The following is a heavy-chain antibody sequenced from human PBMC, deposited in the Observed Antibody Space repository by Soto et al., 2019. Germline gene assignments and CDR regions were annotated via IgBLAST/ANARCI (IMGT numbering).Heavy chain of an antibody. J-gene: IGHJ4*02. D-gene: IGHD4-17*01. CDR3: AREVGYGDYGYYFDY. CDR2: IWYDGSNK. V-gene: IGHV3-33*01. Sequence: QVQLVESGGGVVQTGRSLRLSCAASGFTFSSYGMHWVRQAPGKGLEWVAVIWYDGSNKYYADSVKGRFTISRDNSKNTLYLQMNSLRAEDTAVYYCAREVGYGDYGYYFDYWGQGTLVTVSS. CDR1: GFTFSSYG.